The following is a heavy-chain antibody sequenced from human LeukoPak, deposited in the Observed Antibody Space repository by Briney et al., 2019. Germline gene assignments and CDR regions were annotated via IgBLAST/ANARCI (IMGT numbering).Heavy chain of an antibody. CDR3: AGSGWLNAPFDY. D-gene: IGHD6-19*01. Sequence: GGSLRLSCAASGLTFSSYAMSWVRQAPGKGLEWVSVISGSGDSTYYADSVKGRFAISRDNSKNTLYLQMNSLRAEDTAVYYCAGSGWLNAPFDYWGQGTLVTVSS. CDR2: ISGSGDST. CDR1: GLTFSSYA. J-gene: IGHJ4*02. V-gene: IGHV3-23*01.